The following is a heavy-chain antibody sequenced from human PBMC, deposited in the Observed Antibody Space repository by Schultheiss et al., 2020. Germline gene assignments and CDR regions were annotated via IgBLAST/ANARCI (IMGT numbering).Heavy chain of an antibody. D-gene: IGHD3-22*01. J-gene: IGHJ4*02. CDR2: ITSSSSHK. V-gene: IGHV3-21*01. Sequence: GGSLRLSCAASGFSFSTYAMNWVRQAPGQGLEWVSSITSSSSHKFYANSVKGRFTISRDNAKSSLYLQMNSLRAEDMAVYYCATEDYEHNDLTNWGQGTLVIGS. CDR1: GFSFSTYA. CDR3: ATEDYEHNDLTN.